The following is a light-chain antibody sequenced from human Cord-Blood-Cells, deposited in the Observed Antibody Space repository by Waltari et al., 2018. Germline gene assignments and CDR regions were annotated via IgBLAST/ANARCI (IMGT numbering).Light chain of an antibody. CDR1: QGVSSY. CDR2: DAS. CDR3: QQRSNWPRA. V-gene: IGKV3-11*01. J-gene: IGKJ1*01. Sequence: EIVLTQSPATLSLSPGERATLSCRASQGVSSYLAWYQQKPAQAPSILIYDASDRATCSPARCSGSWSAADVTPTISSLEPEDFAVYYCQQRSNWPRAFGQGTKVEIK.